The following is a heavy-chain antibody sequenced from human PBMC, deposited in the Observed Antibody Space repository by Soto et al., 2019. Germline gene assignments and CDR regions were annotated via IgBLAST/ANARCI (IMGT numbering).Heavy chain of an antibody. V-gene: IGHV1-3*01. D-gene: IGHD5-18*01. CDR3: ARDTGYTFGSLNY. CDR1: GYTFTDYA. J-gene: IGHJ4*02. Sequence: HVELVQSGADVKKPGASVTISCKASGYTFTDYALHWVRQAPGQRLEWMGWMNAGVGNTLYSQKVQGRITITRDTSASTDYMELNSLKSEDTAIYYCARDTGYTFGSLNYWGPGTLVTVSS. CDR2: MNAGVGNT.